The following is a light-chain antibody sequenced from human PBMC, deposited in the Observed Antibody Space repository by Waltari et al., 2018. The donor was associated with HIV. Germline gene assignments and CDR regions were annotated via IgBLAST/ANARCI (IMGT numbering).Light chain of an antibody. CDR3: QQYNNWPPLT. Sequence: EVVMTQSPATLAMSPGERATVSCRANQSISNNLAWYQQRRGQPPRLLMYSASSSATGIPARFSGTGSGTEFTLTISSLQSEDFAVYYCQQYNNWPPLTFGGGTKVEIK. CDR2: SAS. J-gene: IGKJ4*01. V-gene: IGKV3-15*01. CDR1: QSISNN.